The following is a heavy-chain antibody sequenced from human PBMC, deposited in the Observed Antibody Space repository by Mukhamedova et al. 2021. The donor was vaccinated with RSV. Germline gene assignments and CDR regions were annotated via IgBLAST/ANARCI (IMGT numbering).Heavy chain of an antibody. J-gene: IGHJ4*02. Sequence: GRVTITRDTSASTAYMELSSLRSEDTAVYYCARTSQAYGDSPHFDYWGQGTLVTVSS. D-gene: IGHD4-17*01. CDR3: ARTSQAYGDSPHFDY. V-gene: IGHV1-3*01.